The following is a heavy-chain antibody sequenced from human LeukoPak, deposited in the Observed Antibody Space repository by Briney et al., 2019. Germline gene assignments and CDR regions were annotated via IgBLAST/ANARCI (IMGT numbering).Heavy chain of an antibody. CDR2: INNNGNVK. V-gene: IGHV3-7*03. Sequence: GGSLRLSCAASGFTFSSYWMNWARQAPGKGLEWVASINNNGNVKYYVDSVKGRFTISRDNAKNSLYLQMSSLRAEDTAVYFWARGGGLDVWGQGATVTVSS. D-gene: IGHD3-16*01. CDR3: ARGGGLDV. J-gene: IGHJ6*02. CDR1: GFTFSSYW.